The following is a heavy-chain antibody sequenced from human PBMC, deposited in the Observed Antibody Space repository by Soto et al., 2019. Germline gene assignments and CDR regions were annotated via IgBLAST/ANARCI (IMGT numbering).Heavy chain of an antibody. CDR3: ARPYDSSGYHEYYFDY. V-gene: IGHV5-51*01. J-gene: IGHJ4*02. D-gene: IGHD3-22*01. Sequence: PGESLKISCKGSGYSFTIYWIGWVRQMPGKGLEWMGIIYPGDSDTRYSPSFQGQVTISADKSISTAYLQWSSLKASDTAMYYCARPYDSSGYHEYYFDYWGQGTLVTVSS. CDR1: GYSFTIYW. CDR2: IYPGDSDT.